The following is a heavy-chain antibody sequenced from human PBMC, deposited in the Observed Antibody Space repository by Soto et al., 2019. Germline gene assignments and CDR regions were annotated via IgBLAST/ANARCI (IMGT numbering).Heavy chain of an antibody. CDR2: IYYSGST. Sequence: SETLSLTCTVSGGSISSGDYFWTWIRQPPGKGLEWIGYIYYSGSTNYNPSLKSRVTISVDTSKDQFSLKLSSVTAADTAVYYCARESDYGDYYYYGMDVWGQGTTVTVSS. J-gene: IGHJ6*02. CDR1: GGSISSGDYF. V-gene: IGHV4-61*08. D-gene: IGHD4-17*01. CDR3: ARESDYGDYYYYGMDV.